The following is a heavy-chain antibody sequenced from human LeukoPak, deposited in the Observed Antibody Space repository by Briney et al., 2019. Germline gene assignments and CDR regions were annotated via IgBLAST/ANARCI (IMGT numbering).Heavy chain of an antibody. CDR3: ARDPAGEYSDY. V-gene: IGHV4-4*07. Sequence: PSETLSLTCTVSGNSISSYYWTWIRPPAGKGLEWIGRISTSESTNYNPSLKSRVTMSVDTSKNQFSLKLTSVTAADSAVYYCARDPAGEYSDYWGQGTLVTVSS. CDR1: GNSISSYY. CDR2: ISTSEST. D-gene: IGHD3-10*01. J-gene: IGHJ4*02.